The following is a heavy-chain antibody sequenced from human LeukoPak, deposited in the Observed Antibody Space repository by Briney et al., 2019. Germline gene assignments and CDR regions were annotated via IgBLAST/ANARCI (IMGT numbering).Heavy chain of an antibody. J-gene: IGHJ6*02. CDR2: IYSGGST. CDR1: GFTVSSNY. CDR3: ARSPHYYYYGMDV. V-gene: IGHV3-66*01. Sequence: GGSLRLSCAASGFTVSSNYMSWVRQAPGKGLEWVSVIYSGGSTYYADSVKGRFTISRDNSKNTLYLQTNSLRVEDTAVYYCARSPHYYYYGMDVWGQGTTVTVSS.